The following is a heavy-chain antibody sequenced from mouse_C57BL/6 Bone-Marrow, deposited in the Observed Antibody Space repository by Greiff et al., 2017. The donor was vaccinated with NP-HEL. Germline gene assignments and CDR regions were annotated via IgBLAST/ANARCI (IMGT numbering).Heavy chain of an antibody. J-gene: IGHJ3*01. D-gene: IGHD1-1*01. V-gene: IGHV1-9*01. CDR2: ILPGSGST. CDR3: ARRALYYYGSRAWFAY. Sequence: VQLQQSGAELMKPGASVKLSCKATGYTFTGYWLEWVKQRPGHGLEWIGEILPGSGSTNYNEKFKGKATFTADTSSNTAYMQLSSLTTEDSAIYYCARRALYYYGSRAWFAYWGQGTLVTVSA. CDR1: GYTFTGYW.